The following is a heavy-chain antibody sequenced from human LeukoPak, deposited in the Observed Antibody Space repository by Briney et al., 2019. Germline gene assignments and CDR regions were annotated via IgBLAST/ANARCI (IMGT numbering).Heavy chain of an antibody. CDR2: ISAYNGDT. D-gene: IGHD4-17*01. CDR3: AREYGDYDY. V-gene: IGHV1-18*01. Sequence: SVKVSCKSPGYTFTSYGISWVRQAPGQGLEWMGWISAYNGDTNYAQKFQGRVTMTTDTSTSTAYMELRSLRYDDTALYYCAREYGDYDYWGQGTLVTVSS. CDR1: GYTFTSYG. J-gene: IGHJ4*02.